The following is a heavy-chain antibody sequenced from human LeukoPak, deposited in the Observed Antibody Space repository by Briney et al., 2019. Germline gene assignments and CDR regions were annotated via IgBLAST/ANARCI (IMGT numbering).Heavy chain of an antibody. CDR3: VRGGPSTWF. D-gene: IGHD3-22*01. Sequence: PGGSLRLSCEASGFTFSTYAMNWVRQAPGKGLEWVSHISSGSATTFYADSVKGRFTISRDDAKNMLFLQMNSLRGEDTAVYHCVRGGPSTWFWGQGTLVTVSS. CDR1: GFTFSTYA. V-gene: IGHV3-48*04. CDR2: ISSGSATT. J-gene: IGHJ4*02.